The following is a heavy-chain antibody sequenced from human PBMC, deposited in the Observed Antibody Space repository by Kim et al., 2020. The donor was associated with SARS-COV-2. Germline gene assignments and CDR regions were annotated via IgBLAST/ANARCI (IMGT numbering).Heavy chain of an antibody. D-gene: IGHD2-2*01. CDR1: GYTFTSYA. CDR2: INTNTGNP. J-gene: IGHJ6*02. V-gene: IGHV7-4-1*02. Sequence: ASVKVSCKASGYTFTSYAMNWVRQAPGQGLEWMGWINTNTGNPTYAQGFTGRFVFSLDTSVSTAYLQISSLKAEDTAVYYCARDVQHCSSTSCYEDYYYGMDVWGQGTTVTVSS. CDR3: ARDVQHCSSTSCYEDYYYGMDV.